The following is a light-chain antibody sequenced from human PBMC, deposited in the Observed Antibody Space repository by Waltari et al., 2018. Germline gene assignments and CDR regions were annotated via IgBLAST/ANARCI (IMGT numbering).Light chain of an antibody. Sequence: DIQVTQSPSSLSASVGDRVTITCRATQNVNRYLNWYQQKPGKTPNVLIYTTSNLQSGVPSRFSGSGFGTEFILTISSLQPEDSATYYCQQTYTMPDTFGQGTKL. CDR1: QNVNRY. J-gene: IGKJ2*01. CDR3: QQTYTMPDT. V-gene: IGKV1-39*01. CDR2: TTS.